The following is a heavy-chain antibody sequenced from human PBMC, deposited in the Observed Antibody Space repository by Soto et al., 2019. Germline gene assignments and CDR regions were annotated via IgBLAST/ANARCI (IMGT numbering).Heavy chain of an antibody. CDR2: ITPIFGAA. D-gene: IGHD6-19*01. Sequence: QVQLVQSGAEVKKPGSSVKVSCKASGGAFRSYTISWVRQAPGQGLEWMGGITPIFGAANYAQKFEVRVTISADKATTTAYMELSNLTSEDAAVYYCARDEIAVPNRVGMDVWGQGTTVIVSS. CDR1: GGAFRSYT. CDR3: ARDEIAVPNRVGMDV. J-gene: IGHJ6*02. V-gene: IGHV1-69*06.